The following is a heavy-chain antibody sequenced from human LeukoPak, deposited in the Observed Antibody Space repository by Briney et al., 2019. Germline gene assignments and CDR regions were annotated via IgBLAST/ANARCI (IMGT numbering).Heavy chain of an antibody. D-gene: IGHD2-21*01. Sequence: SETLSLTCTVSGASISSYYWSWIRQPAGKGPEWIGRMYTSGSTNYNPSLKSRVTMSVDTSKNQFSLKLTSVTAADTAVYYRARGDVVLNTWGQGTLVTVSS. CDR3: ARGDVVLNT. J-gene: IGHJ5*02. CDR2: MYTSGST. V-gene: IGHV4-4*07. CDR1: GASISSYY.